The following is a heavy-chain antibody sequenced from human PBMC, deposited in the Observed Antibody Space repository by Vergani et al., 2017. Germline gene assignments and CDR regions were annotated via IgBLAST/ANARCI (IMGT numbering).Heavy chain of an antibody. J-gene: IGHJ5*02. CDR1: GGTFSSYT. Sequence: QVQLVQSGAEVKKPGSSVKVSCKASGGTFSSYTISWVRQAPGQGLEWMGRIIPILGIANYAQKFQGRVTITADKSTSTAYMELSSLRSEDTAVYYCARGSRQQLVLWSWFDPWGQGTLVTVSS. D-gene: IGHD6-13*01. CDR2: IIPILGIA. CDR3: ARGSRQQLVLWSWFDP. V-gene: IGHV1-69*02.